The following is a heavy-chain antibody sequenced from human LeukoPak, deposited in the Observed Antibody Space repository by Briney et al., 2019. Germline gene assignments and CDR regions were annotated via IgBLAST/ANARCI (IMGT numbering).Heavy chain of an antibody. J-gene: IGHJ4*02. V-gene: IGHV3-21*01. CDR3: ARVAGQSYHFDY. CDR1: GFAFSTYS. CDR2: ITSSSSYI. Sequence: GGSLRLSCTASGFAFSTYSMDWVRQAPGKGLEWVSSITSSSSYIYYADSVKGRLTISRDNAKSSLYLHMNSLRAEDTAAYYCARVAGQSYHFDYWGQGTLVTVSS. D-gene: IGHD3-10*01.